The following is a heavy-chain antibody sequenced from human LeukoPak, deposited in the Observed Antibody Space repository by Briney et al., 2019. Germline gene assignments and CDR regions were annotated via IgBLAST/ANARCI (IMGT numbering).Heavy chain of an antibody. CDR3: ARNAFDSFDI. CDR1: GGTFSSYA. V-gene: IGHV1-69*13. Sequence: ASVKVSCKASGGTFSSYAISWVRQAPGQGFEWMGGIIPIFGTANYAQKFQGRVTITADESTSTAYMELSSLRSEDTAVYYCARNAFDSFDIWGQGTMVTVSS. J-gene: IGHJ3*02. CDR2: IIPIFGTA. D-gene: IGHD2-2*01.